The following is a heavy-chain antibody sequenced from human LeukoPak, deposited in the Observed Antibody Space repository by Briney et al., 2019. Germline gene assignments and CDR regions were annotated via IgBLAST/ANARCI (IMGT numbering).Heavy chain of an antibody. D-gene: IGHD6-13*01. Sequence: ASVKVSCMASGYTFTSYGISWVRQAPGQGLEWMGWISAYNGNTNYAQKLQGRVTMTTDTSTSTAYMELRSLRFDDTAVYYCARDQAAAGLGYWGQGTLVTVSS. CDR1: GYTFTSYG. CDR3: ARDQAAAGLGY. V-gene: IGHV1-18*01. CDR2: ISAYNGNT. J-gene: IGHJ4*02.